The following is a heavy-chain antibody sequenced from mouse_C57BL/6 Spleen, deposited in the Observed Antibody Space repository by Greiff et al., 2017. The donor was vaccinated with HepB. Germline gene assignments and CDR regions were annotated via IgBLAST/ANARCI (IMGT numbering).Heavy chain of an antibody. CDR2: INPSTGGT. D-gene: IGHD2-4*01. Sequence: EVQLQQSGPELVKPGASVKISCKASGYSFTGYYMNWVKQSPEKSLEWIGEINPSTGGTTYNQKFKAKATLTVDKSSSTAYMQLKSLTSEDSAVYYCAIYYDYDYAMDYWGQGTSVTVSS. CDR1: GYSFTGYY. V-gene: IGHV1-42*01. J-gene: IGHJ4*01. CDR3: AIYYDYDYAMDY.